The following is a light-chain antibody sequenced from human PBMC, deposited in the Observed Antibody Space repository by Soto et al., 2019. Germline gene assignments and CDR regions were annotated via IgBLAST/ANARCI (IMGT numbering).Light chain of an antibody. CDR3: QQYGGSPRVT. J-gene: IGKJ4*01. CDR2: SAS. V-gene: IGKV3-20*01. Sequence: EIVLTQSPGTLCLSPGERATLSCRASQSVSSNYLAWYQQKPGQAPRLLIYSASSRATGIPDRFSGSGSGTDFTLTISRLEPEDFAVYYCQQYGGSPRVTFGEGPRWRSN. CDR1: QSVSSNY.